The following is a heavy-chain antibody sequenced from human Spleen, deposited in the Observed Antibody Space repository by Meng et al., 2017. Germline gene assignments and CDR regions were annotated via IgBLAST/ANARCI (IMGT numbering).Heavy chain of an antibody. Sequence: VQLVQSGAEVVKPGSSVKVSCKPSGYNFPDYWLHWVRRAPGQGLEWMGRIDPKSGDTHYAQRFQGRVTMTGDTSISTAYMELSGLRSDDTAMYYCARDEDISAAGKLFGDYWGQGTLVTVSS. V-gene: IGHV1-2*06. CDR1: GYNFPDYW. CDR3: ARDEDISAAGKLFGDY. J-gene: IGHJ4*02. D-gene: IGHD6-13*01. CDR2: IDPKSGDT.